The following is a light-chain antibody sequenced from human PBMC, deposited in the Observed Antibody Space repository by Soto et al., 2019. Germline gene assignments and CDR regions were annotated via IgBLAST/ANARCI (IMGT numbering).Light chain of an antibody. CDR2: EVS. CDR3: SSYTSDSTLV. CDR1: NTDVGGYKY. Sequence: QSALTQPASVSGSPGQSIAISCTGTNTDVGGYKYVSWYQQYPGKAPKLMIYEVSNRPSGVSDRFSGAKSGNTASLTISGLQAEDEADYYCSSYTSDSTLVFGGGTQLTVL. J-gene: IGLJ3*02. V-gene: IGLV2-14*01.